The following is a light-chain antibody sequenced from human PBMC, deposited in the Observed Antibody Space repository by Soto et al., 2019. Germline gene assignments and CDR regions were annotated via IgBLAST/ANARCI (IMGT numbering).Light chain of an antibody. CDR2: EAS. V-gene: IGKV1-5*03. CDR3: QQYHTYRT. Sequence: DIQMTQSPSTLSSSLGDRVTITWGASQRISSCWAWYQQKPGKAPKLLIYEASSLESGVPSRFSGSGSGTESTLTISSLQPDDFATYYCQQYHTYRTFGQGTKVDIK. J-gene: IGKJ1*01. CDR1: QRISSC.